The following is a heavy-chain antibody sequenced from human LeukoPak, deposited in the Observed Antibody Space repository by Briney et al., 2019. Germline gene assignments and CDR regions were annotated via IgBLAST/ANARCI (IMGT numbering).Heavy chain of an antibody. J-gene: IGHJ6*03. V-gene: IGHV4-4*07. D-gene: IGHD6-13*01. CDR2: IYTSGST. CDR1: GGSISSYY. CDR3: ARSEGDSSSWYSNYYYYMDV. Sequence: SETLSLTCTVSGGSISSYYWSWIRQPAGKGLEWIGRIYTSGSTNYNPSLKSRVTMSVDTSKNQFSLKLSSVTAADTAVYYCARSEGDSSSWYSNYYYYMDVWGKGTTVTVSS.